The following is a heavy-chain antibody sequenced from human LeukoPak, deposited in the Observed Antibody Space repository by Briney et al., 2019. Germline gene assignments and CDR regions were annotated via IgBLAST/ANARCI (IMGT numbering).Heavy chain of an antibody. CDR3: AVWNGYVDFWSGPFDF. Sequence: GASVKVSCKTSGYTFTAHYIRWVRQAPGQGPEWLGWINPRSGGTMYAQKFQGRVSMTRDTSISTAYMEVTSLRSDDTAVYYCAVWNGYVDFWSGPFDFWGQGTVVTVSS. CDR1: GYTFTAHY. V-gene: IGHV1-2*02. CDR2: INPRSGGT. J-gene: IGHJ4*02. D-gene: IGHD3-3*01.